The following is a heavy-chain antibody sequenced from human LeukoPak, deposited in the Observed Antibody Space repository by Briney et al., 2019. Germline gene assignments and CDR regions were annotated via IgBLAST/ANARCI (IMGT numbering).Heavy chain of an antibody. V-gene: IGHV1-18*01. J-gene: IGHJ3*02. CDR2: ISAYNGNT. D-gene: IGHD2-2*02. CDR1: GYTSTSYG. Sequence: ASVKVSCKASGYTSTSYGISWVRQAPGQGLEWMGWISAYNGNTNYAQKLQGRVTMTTDTSTSTAYMELRSLRSGDTAVYYCARDWGCSSTSCYTGAFDIWGQGTMVTVSS. CDR3: ARDWGCSSTSCYTGAFDI.